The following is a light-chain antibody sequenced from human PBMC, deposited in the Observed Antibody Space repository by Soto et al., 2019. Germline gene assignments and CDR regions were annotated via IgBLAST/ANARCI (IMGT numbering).Light chain of an antibody. CDR1: QSLLYSDGRTY. CDR3: MQSIQLPIT. CDR2: EVS. V-gene: IGKV2D-29*01. J-gene: IGKJ4*01. Sequence: DVVLTQTPRSLSVTPGQPASISCKSSQSLLYSDGRTYVYWYLQKPGQPPQLLIHEVSNRFSGVXDXXSGSGSGTDFTLKISRVEAEDVGVYYCMQSIQLPITFGGGTSVEIK.